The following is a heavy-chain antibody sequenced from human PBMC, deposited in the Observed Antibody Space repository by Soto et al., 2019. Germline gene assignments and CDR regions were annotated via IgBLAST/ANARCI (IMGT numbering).Heavy chain of an antibody. CDR2: ISYDGSNK. CDR1: GFTFSRHA. V-gene: IGHV3-30-3*01. J-gene: IGHJ6*02. CDR3: ARETDGMDV. Sequence: QVQLVESGGGVVQPGRSLRLSCAASGFTFSRHAMHWVRQAPGKGLEWVAVISYDGSNKYYADSVKGRFTISRDNSKNTLYLQMNSLRAEDTAVYYCARETDGMDVWGQGTTVTVCS.